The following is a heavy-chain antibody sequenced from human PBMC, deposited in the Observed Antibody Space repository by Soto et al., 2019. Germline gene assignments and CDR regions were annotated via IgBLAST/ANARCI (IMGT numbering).Heavy chain of an antibody. CDR3: APTGIVAAAGNDAFDI. CDR2: IYWDDDK. J-gene: IGHJ3*02. CDR1: GFSLSTSGVG. Sequence: QITLKESGPPLVTPTQTLTLTCTFSGFSLSTSGVGVGWIRQPPGKALEWLALIYWDDDKRYSPSLKSRLTITXXTXKXXVVLTMTNMDPVDTATYYCAPTGIVAAAGNDAFDIWGQGTMVTVSS. D-gene: IGHD6-13*01. V-gene: IGHV2-5*02.